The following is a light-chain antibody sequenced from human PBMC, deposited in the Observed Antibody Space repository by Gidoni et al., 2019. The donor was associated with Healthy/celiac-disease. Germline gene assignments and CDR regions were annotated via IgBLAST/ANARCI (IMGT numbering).Light chain of an antibody. Sequence: EIVMTQSPATLSVSPGERATLSCRASQSVSSNLAWYQQKPCQAPRLLRYGASTRATGIPARFSGSGSGTEFTLTISSLQSEDFAVYYCQQYNNWPPWTFGQGTKVEIK. CDR1: QSVSSN. J-gene: IGKJ1*01. CDR3: QQYNNWPPWT. V-gene: IGKV3-15*01. CDR2: GAS.